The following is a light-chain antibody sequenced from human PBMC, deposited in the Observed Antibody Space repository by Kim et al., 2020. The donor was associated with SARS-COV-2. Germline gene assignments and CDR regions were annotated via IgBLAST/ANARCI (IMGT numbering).Light chain of an antibody. V-gene: IGLV1-44*01. Sequence: GQRVTLSCSGSRSNIERNTVNCYQQFPGTAPKLLIFSNDQRPSGVPDRDSDSKTGASASLAISGLQSEDEADYYCATWDDTLNGWVFGGGTKVTVL. CDR1: RSNIERNT. CDR3: ATWDDTLNGWV. CDR2: SND. J-gene: IGLJ3*02.